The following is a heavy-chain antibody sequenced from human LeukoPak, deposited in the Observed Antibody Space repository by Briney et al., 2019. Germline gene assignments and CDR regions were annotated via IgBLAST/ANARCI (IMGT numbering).Heavy chain of an antibody. D-gene: IGHD1-1*01. Sequence: GGSLRLSCAASGFTFSSYAMSWVRQAPGKGLEWVSAISGSGGSTYYADSVKGRFTISRDNSKNTLHLQMNNLRAEDTAVYYCAKDYSPGPAYYFDYWGQGTLVTVSS. CDR1: GFTFSSYA. CDR2: ISGSGGST. V-gene: IGHV3-23*01. CDR3: AKDYSPGPAYYFDY. J-gene: IGHJ4*02.